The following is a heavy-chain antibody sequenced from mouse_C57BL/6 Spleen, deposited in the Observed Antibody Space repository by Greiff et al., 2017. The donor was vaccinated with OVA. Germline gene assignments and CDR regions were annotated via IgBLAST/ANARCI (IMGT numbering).Heavy chain of an antibody. Sequence: VQLQQSGPELVKPGASVKLSCKASGYTFTSYEINWVKQRPGQGLAWIGWIYPRDGSTKYNEKFKGKATLTVDTSSSTAYMELHSLTSVDSAVYFCAREVDSSGYLAWFAYWGQGTLVTVSA. CDR2: IYPRDGST. D-gene: IGHD3-2*02. CDR1: GYTFTSYE. V-gene: IGHV1-85*01. CDR3: AREVDSSGYLAWFAY. J-gene: IGHJ3*01.